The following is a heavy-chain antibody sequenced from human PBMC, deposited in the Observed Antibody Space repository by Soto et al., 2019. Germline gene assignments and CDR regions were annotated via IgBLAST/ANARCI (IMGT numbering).Heavy chain of an antibody. CDR1: GFTFTSSA. CDR3: AADQGYCSGGSCYSGFDY. CDR2: IVVGSGNT. J-gene: IGHJ4*02. Sequence: QMQLVQSGPEVKKPGTSVKVSCKASGFTFTSSAVQWVRQARGQRLEWIGWIVVGSGNTNYAQKFQERVTITGDMSTSTAYMELSSLRYEDTAVYYCAADQGYCSGGSCYSGFDYWGQGTLVTVSS. D-gene: IGHD2-15*01. V-gene: IGHV1-58*01.